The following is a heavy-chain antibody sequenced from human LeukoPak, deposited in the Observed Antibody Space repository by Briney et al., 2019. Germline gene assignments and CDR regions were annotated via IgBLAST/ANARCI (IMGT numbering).Heavy chain of an antibody. Sequence: GGSLRLSCTASGFSVSTYPMAWVRQAPGKGLQWVSTITASGTDTFYADSVKGRFTISRDNSKNSLYLQMNSLRAEDTAVYYCARDPIEKWELLLYFDYWGQGTLVTVSS. CDR2: ITASGTDT. V-gene: IGHV3-23*01. CDR3: ARDPIEKWELLLYFDY. CDR1: GFSVSTYP. J-gene: IGHJ4*02. D-gene: IGHD1-26*01.